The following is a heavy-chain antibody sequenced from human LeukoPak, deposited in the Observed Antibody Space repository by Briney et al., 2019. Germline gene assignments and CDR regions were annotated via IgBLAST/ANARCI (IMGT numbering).Heavy chain of an antibody. CDR1: GGSISSGSYY. D-gene: IGHD3/OR15-3a*01. CDR2: IYYSGST. V-gene: IGHV4-39*07. Sequence: PSETLSLTCTVSGGSISSGSYYWGWIRQPPGKELEWMGSIYYSGSTFYNPSLNSRVTISADTSKNQFSLKLTSVTAADTAVYYCATSGLDYYYYYMDVWGKGTTVTVSS. CDR3: ATSGLDYYYYYMDV. J-gene: IGHJ6*03.